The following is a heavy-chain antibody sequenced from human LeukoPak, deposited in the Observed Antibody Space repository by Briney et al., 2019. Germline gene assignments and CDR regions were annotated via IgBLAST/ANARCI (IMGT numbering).Heavy chain of an antibody. CDR3: ARAQWRTYSYYYMDV. V-gene: IGHV3-53*01. CDR2: IYSGGST. J-gene: IGHJ6*03. D-gene: IGHD6-19*01. CDR1: GFTVSFNY. Sequence: GGSLRLSCAASGFTVSFNYMSWVRQAPGKGLEWISVIYSGGSTYYADSVKGRFTISRDDSKNTLYLQMNSLRAEDTAIYYCARAQWRTYSYYYMDVWGKGTAVTVSS.